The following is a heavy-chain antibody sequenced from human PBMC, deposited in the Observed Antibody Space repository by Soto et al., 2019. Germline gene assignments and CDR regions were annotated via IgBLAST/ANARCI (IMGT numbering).Heavy chain of an antibody. J-gene: IGHJ4*02. CDR2: ISGSGGST. Sequence: GGSLRLSCAASGFTFSSYAMSWVRQAPGKGLEWVSAISGSGGSTYYADSVKGRFTISRDNSKNTLYLQMNSLRAEDTAVYYCAKHLPYSSSWSYYFDYWGQGTLVTVSS. CDR1: GFTFSSYA. V-gene: IGHV3-23*01. D-gene: IGHD6-13*01. CDR3: AKHLPYSSSWSYYFDY.